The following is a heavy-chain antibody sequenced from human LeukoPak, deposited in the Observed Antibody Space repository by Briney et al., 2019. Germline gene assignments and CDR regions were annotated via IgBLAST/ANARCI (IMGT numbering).Heavy chain of an antibody. V-gene: IGHV3-74*01. CDR1: GSYW. D-gene: IGHD2/OR15-2a*01. CDR2: INSDGSWT. J-gene: IGHJ4*02. Sequence: GGSLRLSCAASGSYWIHWVRQAPGKGLVWVSHINSDGSWTSYADSVKGRFTISKDNVKNTVYLQMNNLRAEDTAVYYCVSFYETYWGRGTLVTVSS. CDR3: VSFYETY.